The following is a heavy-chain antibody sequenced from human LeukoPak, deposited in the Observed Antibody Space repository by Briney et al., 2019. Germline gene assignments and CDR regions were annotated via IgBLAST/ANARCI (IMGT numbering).Heavy chain of an antibody. J-gene: IGHJ4*02. D-gene: IGHD6-19*01. CDR3: AREKDIAVAGRSFDY. V-gene: IGHV3-33*08. CDR2: IWYDGSNK. Sequence: GGSLRLSCAASGFAFSSYAMSWVRQAPGKGLEWVAVIWYDGSNKYYADSVKGRFTISRDNSKNTLYLQMNSLRAEDTAVYYCAREKDIAVAGRSFDYWGQGTLVTVSS. CDR1: GFAFSSYA.